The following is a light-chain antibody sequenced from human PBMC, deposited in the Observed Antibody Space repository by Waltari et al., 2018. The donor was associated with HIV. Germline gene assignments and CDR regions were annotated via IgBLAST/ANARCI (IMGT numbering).Light chain of an antibody. CDR2: GAS. CDR1: QSVTSTY. CDR3: QQYGSSTGT. V-gene: IGKV3-20*01. J-gene: IGKJ2*01. Sequence: DIVLSQSPGTLSLSPVERATLSCRAGQSVTSTYLAWYQQKPGQAPRLLIYGASTRATGIPDRFSGSVSGTDFTLTISSLEPEDFAVYLCQQYGSSTGTFGQGTKLEIK.